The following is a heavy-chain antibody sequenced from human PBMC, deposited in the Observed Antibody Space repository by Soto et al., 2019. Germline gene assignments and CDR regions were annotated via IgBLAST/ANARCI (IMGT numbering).Heavy chain of an antibody. J-gene: IGHJ4*02. V-gene: IGHV3-30*18. Sequence: GGSLRLSCAASGFTFSSYGMHWVRQAPGKGLEWVAVISYDGSNKYYADSVKGRFTISRDNSKNTLYLQMNSLRAEDTAVYYCAKDDSVDGQLAKDYWGQGTLVTVSS. CDR3: AKDDSVDGQLAKDY. D-gene: IGHD6-13*01. CDR1: GFTFSSYG. CDR2: ISYDGSNK.